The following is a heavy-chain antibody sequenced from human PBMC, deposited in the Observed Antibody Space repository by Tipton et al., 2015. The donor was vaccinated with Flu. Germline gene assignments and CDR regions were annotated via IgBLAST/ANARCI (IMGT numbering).Heavy chain of an antibody. CDR2: IYYNGTT. J-gene: IGHJ3*02. V-gene: IGHV4-59*01. CDR3: ARDKTYYYGSADAFDI. CDR1: GDSMKSFY. Sequence: TLSLTCTVSGDSMKSFYWSWIRQPPGKALEWIGYIYYNGTTDYNPSLNSRVTISVDMSKNHFSLKLTSVTAADTAVYYCARDKTYYYGSADAFDIWGQGTMVTVSS. D-gene: IGHD3-10*01.